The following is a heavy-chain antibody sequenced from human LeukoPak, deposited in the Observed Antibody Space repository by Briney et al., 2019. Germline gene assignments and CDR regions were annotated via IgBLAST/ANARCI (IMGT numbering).Heavy chain of an antibody. Sequence: SETLSLTCTVSGGSVSSYSWSWIGQPPGKGLEWIGYIYYSGTTNYKPSLKSRVTISVDTTKNQFSLKLSSVTAADTAVYYRARHGGETIVATVLHAFDIWGQGTMVTLSS. J-gene: IGHJ3*02. CDR2: IYYSGTT. V-gene: IGHV4-59*08. CDR3: ARHGGETIVATVLHAFDI. D-gene: IGHD5-12*01. CDR1: GGSVSSYS.